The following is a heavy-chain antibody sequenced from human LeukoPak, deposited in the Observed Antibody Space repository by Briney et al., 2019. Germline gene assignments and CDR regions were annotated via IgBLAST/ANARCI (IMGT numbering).Heavy chain of an antibody. V-gene: IGHV1-8*01. J-gene: IGHJ4*02. CDR1: GYTFTSYD. CDR3: ARGYYDYVWVSYRPSRKFDY. D-gene: IGHD3-16*02. Sequence: ASVKVSCKASGYTFTSYDINWVRQATGPGLEWMGWMNPNSGNTGYEQKFQGRVTMTRNTSISTAYMELSSLRSEDTAVYYCARGYYDYVWVSYRPSRKFDYWGQGTLVSVPS. CDR2: MNPNSGNT.